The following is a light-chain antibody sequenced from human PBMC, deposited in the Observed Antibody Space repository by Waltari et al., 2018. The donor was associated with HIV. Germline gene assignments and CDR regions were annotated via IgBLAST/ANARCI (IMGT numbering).Light chain of an antibody. CDR2: DVS. V-gene: IGKV3-20*01. CDR1: QSVTGTY. Sequence: ELVLTQSPGTLSLFPGDRVTPSCKASQSVTGTYLAWYHQRPGQAPRLLMFDVSARATDIPDRFSASGSVTDFTLNISRVEPEDFGLYYCQQYASTPYTFGQGTKLEI. CDR3: QQYASTPYT. J-gene: IGKJ2*01.